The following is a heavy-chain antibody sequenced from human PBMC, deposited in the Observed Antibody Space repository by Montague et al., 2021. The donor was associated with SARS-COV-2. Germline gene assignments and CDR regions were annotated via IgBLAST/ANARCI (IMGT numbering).Heavy chain of an antibody. J-gene: IGHJ3*02. Sequence: TLSLTCTVSGGSINSGGYYWSWIRQHPGKGLEWIGYIYYSGSTXYNPSLKSRLTISVDTSKDQFSLKLSSVTAADTAVYYCARDHFVSSGWYPYAFDIWGQGTVVTVSS. CDR2: IYYSGST. D-gene: IGHD6-19*01. CDR3: ARDHFVSSGWYPYAFDI. V-gene: IGHV4-31*03. CDR1: GGSINSGGYY.